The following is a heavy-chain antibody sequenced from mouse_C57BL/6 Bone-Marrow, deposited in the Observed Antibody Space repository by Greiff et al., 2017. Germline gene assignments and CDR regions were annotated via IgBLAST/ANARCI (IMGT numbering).Heavy chain of an antibody. CDR1: GYSITSGYY. Sequence: EVQLQESGPGLVKPSQSLSLTCSVTGYSITSGYYWNWIRQFPGNKLEWMGYISYDGSNNYNPSLKNRISITRDTSKNQFFLKLNSVTTEDTATYYCARSGPYGSSPYWYFDVWGTGTTVTVSS. CDR3: ARSGPYGSSPYWYFDV. D-gene: IGHD1-1*01. CDR2: ISYDGSN. V-gene: IGHV3-6*01. J-gene: IGHJ1*03.